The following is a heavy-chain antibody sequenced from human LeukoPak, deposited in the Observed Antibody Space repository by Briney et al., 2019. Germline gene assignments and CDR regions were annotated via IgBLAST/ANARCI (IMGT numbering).Heavy chain of an antibody. D-gene: IGHD2-15*01. J-gene: IGHJ4*02. CDR3: ASTSGSCSGGNCYSAFDY. CDR2: IYYSGST. CDR1: GGSFSTYY. Sequence: SETLSLTCTVCGGSFSTYYWNWIRQPPGKGLEWIGDIYYSGSTNYNPSLKSRLTISVDTSNNQSSLKLISVTAADTAVSYCASTSGSCSGGNCYSAFDYWGQGTLVTVSS. V-gene: IGHV4-59*01.